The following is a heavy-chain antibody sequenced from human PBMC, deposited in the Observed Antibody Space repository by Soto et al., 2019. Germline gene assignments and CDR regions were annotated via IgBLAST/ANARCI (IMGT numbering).Heavy chain of an antibody. Sequence: HPGGSLRLSCAAPGFTFSSYWMHWVRQAPGKGLVWVSRINSDGSSTSYADSVKGRFTISRDNAKNTLYLQMNSLRAEDTAVYYCARDYERRQLRFLECRQDYGMDAWGQGTTVTVSS. V-gene: IGHV3-74*01. CDR1: GFTFSSYW. CDR2: INSDGSST. CDR3: ARDYERRQLRFLECRQDYGMDA. J-gene: IGHJ6*02. D-gene: IGHD3-3*01.